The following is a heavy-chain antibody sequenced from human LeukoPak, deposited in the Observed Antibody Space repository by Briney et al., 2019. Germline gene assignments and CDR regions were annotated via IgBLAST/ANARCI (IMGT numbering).Heavy chain of an antibody. Sequence: KPSETLSLTCTVSGGSISSSSYYWGWIRQPPGKGLEWIGSIYYSGSTNYNPSLKSRVTISVDTSKNQFSLKLSSVTAADTAVYYCAITKYSSGWYYFDYWGQGTLVTVSS. CDR3: AITKYSSGWYYFDY. CDR2: IYYSGST. V-gene: IGHV4-39*07. J-gene: IGHJ4*02. CDR1: GGSISSSSYY. D-gene: IGHD6-19*01.